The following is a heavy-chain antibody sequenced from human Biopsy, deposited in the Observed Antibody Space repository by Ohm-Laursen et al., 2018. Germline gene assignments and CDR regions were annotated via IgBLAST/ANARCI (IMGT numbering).Heavy chain of an antibody. CDR3: ARKIYGDYEVPYSYGMDV. CDR1: DFTFDDYA. Sequence: SLRLSCTASDFTFDDYAMSWVRQRPGKGLEWVSGITWNSGHIAYADSVKGRFTISRDSAKNSLYLQMDSLRAEDTAVYYCARKIYGDYEVPYSYGMDVWGLGTTVTVSS. J-gene: IGHJ6*02. D-gene: IGHD4-17*01. CDR2: ITWNSGHI. V-gene: IGHV3-9*01.